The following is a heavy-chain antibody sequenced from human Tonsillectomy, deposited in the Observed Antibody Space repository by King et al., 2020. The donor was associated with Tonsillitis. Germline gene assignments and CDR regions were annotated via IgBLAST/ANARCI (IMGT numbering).Heavy chain of an antibody. V-gene: IGHV1-69*09. CDR1: GGTFSSYA. D-gene: IGHD4-11*01. Sequence: MQLVQSGAEVKKPGSSVKVSCKASGGTFSSYAISWVRQAPGQGLEWMGRIIPILGIANYAQKFQGRVTITADISTSTAHMELSSLRSDDTAVYYCAREGYSNYNDYWGQGTLVTVSS. CDR3: AREGYSNYNDY. J-gene: IGHJ4*02. CDR2: IIPILGIA.